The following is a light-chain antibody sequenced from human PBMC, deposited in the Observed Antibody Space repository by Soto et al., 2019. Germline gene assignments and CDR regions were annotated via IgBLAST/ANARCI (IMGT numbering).Light chain of an antibody. J-gene: IGKJ2*01. Sequence: ELVLTQSPANLSLSPGERATLSCRASQSVSGYSAWYQQKPGQAPRLLIYDTSNRATGIPARFSGSGSGADFTLTISSLEPEDFAVYYCQQRSNWQYTFGLGTRLEIK. CDR2: DTS. V-gene: IGKV3-11*01. CDR1: QSVSGY. CDR3: QQRSNWQYT.